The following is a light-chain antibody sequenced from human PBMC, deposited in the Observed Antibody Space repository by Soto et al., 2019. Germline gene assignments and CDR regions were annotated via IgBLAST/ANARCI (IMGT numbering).Light chain of an antibody. CDR1: QSISSW. CDR3: QQYISYLT. J-gene: IGKJ1*01. Sequence: DIQMTQSPSTLSASVGDRVTITCRASQSISSWLAWYQQKPGKAPKLLIYKASNLESGVPSRFSGSGSGTEFTLTISSLQPDDFATYYCQQYISYLTFGQGTKVDIK. CDR2: KAS. V-gene: IGKV1-5*03.